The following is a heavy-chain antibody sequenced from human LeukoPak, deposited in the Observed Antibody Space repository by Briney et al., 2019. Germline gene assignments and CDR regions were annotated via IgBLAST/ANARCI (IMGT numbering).Heavy chain of an antibody. CDR1: GITLSNYG. D-gene: IGHD3-10*01. V-gene: IGHV3-23*01. CDR2: ISDGGGSR. CDR3: AKRGVVIRAVIIVGFHKEAYYFDY. Sequence: GGSLRLSCAVSGITLSNYGMSWVRQAPGKGREWVAGISDGGGSRNYADSGKGRFTISRDNPKNTLYLQMNSLRAEDTAVYFCAKRGVVIRAVIIVGFHKEAYYFDYWGQGALVTVSS. J-gene: IGHJ4*02.